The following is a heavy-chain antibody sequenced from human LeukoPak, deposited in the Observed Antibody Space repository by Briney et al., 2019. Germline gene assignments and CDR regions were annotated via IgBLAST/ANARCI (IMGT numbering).Heavy chain of an antibody. CDR3: ARDWDYYYGSGSSDY. Sequence: GGSLRLSCAASGFTFSSYWMSWVRQAPGKGLEWVANIKQDGSEKYYVDSVKGRFTISRDNAKNSLYLQMNSLRAEDTAVYYCARDWDYYYGSGSSDYWGQGTLVTVSS. CDR1: GFTFSSYW. D-gene: IGHD3-10*01. V-gene: IGHV3-7*01. CDR2: IKQDGSEK. J-gene: IGHJ4*02.